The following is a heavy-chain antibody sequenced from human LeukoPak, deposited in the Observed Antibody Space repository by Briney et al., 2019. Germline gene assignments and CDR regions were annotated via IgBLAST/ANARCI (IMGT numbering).Heavy chain of an antibody. CDR3: ARYSGYEDYFDY. CDR1: GGSISSGSYY. CDR2: IYTSGST. J-gene: IGHJ4*02. Sequence: SETLSLTCTVSGGSISSGSYYWSWIRQPAGKGLEWIGRIYTSGSTNYNPSLKSRVTISVDTSKNQFSLKLSSVTAADTAVYYCARYSGYEDYFDYWGQGTLVTVSS. V-gene: IGHV4-61*02. D-gene: IGHD5-12*01.